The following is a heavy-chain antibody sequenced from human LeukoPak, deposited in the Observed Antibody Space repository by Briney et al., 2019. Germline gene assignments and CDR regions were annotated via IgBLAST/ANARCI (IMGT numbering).Heavy chain of an antibody. J-gene: IGHJ6*03. V-gene: IGHV4-38-2*01. CDR1: GYSISSGYY. D-gene: IGHD3-10*01. CDR2: IYYSGST. Sequence: SETLSLTCAVSGYSISSGYYWGWIRQPPGKGLEWIGYIYYSGSTNYNPSLKSRVTISVDTSKNQFSLKLSSVTAADTAVYYCASTTLYYGSGTYYYYYYMDVWGKGTTVTVSS. CDR3: ASTTLYYGSGTYYYYYYMDV.